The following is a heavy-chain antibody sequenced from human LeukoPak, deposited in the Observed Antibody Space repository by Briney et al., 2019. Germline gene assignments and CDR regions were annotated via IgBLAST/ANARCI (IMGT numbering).Heavy chain of an antibody. CDR3: ARRWYYYDSSGYYSGTPNYFDY. CDR2: IYYSGST. D-gene: IGHD3-22*01. CDR1: GGSISSSSYY. V-gene: IGHV4-39*01. J-gene: IGHJ4*02. Sequence: SETLSLTCTVSGGSISSSSYYWGWIRQPPGKGLEWIGSIYYSGSTYYNPSLKSRVTISVDTSKNQFSLKLSSVTAADTAVYYCARRWYYYDSSGYYSGTPNYFDYWGQGTLVTVSS.